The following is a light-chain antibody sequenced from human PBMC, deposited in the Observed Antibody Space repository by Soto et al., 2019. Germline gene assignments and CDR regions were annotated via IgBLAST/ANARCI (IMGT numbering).Light chain of an antibody. CDR3: QQYNNRWT. CDR2: GAS. Sequence: EIVMTQSPATLSVSPGERATLSCRASQSISNNLAWYHQRPGQAPRLLIYGASTMATGIPARFSGSGSGTEFTLTISSLQSEDFAVYYCQQYNNRWTFGQGTRVEIK. V-gene: IGKV3-15*01. CDR1: QSISNN. J-gene: IGKJ1*01.